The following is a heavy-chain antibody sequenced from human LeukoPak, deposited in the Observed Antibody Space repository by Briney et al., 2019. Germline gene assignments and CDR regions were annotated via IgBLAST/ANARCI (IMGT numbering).Heavy chain of an antibody. D-gene: IGHD6-13*01. Sequence: SETLSLTCTVSGYSISSGYYWGWIRQPPGKGLEWIGSIYHSGSTYYNPSLKSRVTISVDTSKNQFSLKLSSVTAADTAVYYCARVPPRWYGDYRGQGTLVTVSS. CDR2: IYHSGST. CDR1: GYSISSGYY. J-gene: IGHJ4*02. V-gene: IGHV4-38-2*02. CDR3: ARVPPRWYGDY.